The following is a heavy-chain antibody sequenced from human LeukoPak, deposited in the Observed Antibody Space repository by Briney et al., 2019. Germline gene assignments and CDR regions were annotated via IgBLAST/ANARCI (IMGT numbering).Heavy chain of an antibody. CDR2: IKSKTDGGTT. V-gene: IGHV3-15*01. CDR1: GFTFSNAW. D-gene: IGHD6-19*01. Sequence: GGSLRLSCAASGFTFSNAWMSWVRQAPGKGLEWVGRIKSKTDGGTTDYAAPVKGRFTISRDDSKNTLYLQMNSLKTEDTAVYYCTTWTTKQWLKGDFDYWGQGTLVTVSS. J-gene: IGHJ4*02. CDR3: TTWTTKQWLKGDFDY.